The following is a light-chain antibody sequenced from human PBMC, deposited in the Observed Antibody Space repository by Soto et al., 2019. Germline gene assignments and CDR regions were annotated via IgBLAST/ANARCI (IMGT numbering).Light chain of an antibody. J-gene: IGKJ4*01. V-gene: IGKV1-39*01. CDR2: GAS. Sequence: DIQMTQSPSSLSASVGDRVTITCQTSQNVNTYLNWYQQKPGKAPKLLIYGASNLRRGVPLRFSGSGSGTDFTLTISSLQPEDVAAYYCQKYNSAPLTFGGGTKVDIK. CDR1: QNVNTY. CDR3: QKYNSAPLT.